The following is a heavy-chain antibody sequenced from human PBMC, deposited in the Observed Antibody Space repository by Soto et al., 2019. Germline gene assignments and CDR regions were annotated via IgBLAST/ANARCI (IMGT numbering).Heavy chain of an antibody. CDR1: GFTFSSSG. CDR2: IWYDGSNK. CDR3: ARDLNYYDSSGYCDY. J-gene: IGHJ4*02. V-gene: IGHV3-33*01. D-gene: IGHD3-22*01. Sequence: QVQLVESGGGVVQPGRSLRLSCAASGFTFSSSGMHWVRQAPGKGLEWVAVIWYDGSNKYYADSVKGRFTISRDNSKNTLYLQMNSLRAEDTAVYYCARDLNYYDSSGYCDYWGQGTLVTVSS.